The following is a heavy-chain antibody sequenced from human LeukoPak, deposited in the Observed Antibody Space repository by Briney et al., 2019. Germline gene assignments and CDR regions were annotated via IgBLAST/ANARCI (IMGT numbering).Heavy chain of an antibody. V-gene: IGHV1-2*02. CDR2: INPNSGGT. CDR3: ARDHGSYGALQYFDY. CDR1: GYTFTGYY. D-gene: IGHD5-18*01. J-gene: IGHJ4*02. Sequence: ASVEVSCKASGYTFTGYYMHWVRQAPGQGLEWMGWINPNSGGTNYAQKFQGRVTMTRDTSISTAYMELSRLRSDDTAVYYCARDHGSYGALQYFDYWGQGTLVTVSS.